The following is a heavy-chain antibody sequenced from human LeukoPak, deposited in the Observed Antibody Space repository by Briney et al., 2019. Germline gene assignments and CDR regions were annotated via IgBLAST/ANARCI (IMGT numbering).Heavy chain of an antibody. CDR1: GGTFSSYA. CDR2: IIPIFGTA. Sequence: SVKVSCKVSGGTFSSYAISWVRQAPGQGLEWMGGIIPIFGTANYAQKFQGRVTITTDESTSTAYMELSSLRSEDTAVYYCARGRYYYDSSGYWGEWGQGTLVTVSS. V-gene: IGHV1-69*05. J-gene: IGHJ4*02. CDR3: ARGRYYYDSSGYWGE. D-gene: IGHD3-22*01.